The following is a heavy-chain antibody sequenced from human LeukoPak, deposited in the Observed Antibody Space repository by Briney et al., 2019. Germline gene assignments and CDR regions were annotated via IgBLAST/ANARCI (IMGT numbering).Heavy chain of an antibody. CDR1: GYTFTSYD. D-gene: IGHD3-3*01. CDR3: ARHNYNFWSGYLNWFDP. V-gene: IGHV1-8*03. J-gene: IGHJ5*02. Sequence: ASVKVSCKASGYTFTSYDINWVRQATGQWLEWMGWMNPNSGNTGYAQKFQGRVTINRNTSISTAYMELSSLRSEDTAVYYCARHNYNFWSGYLNWFDPWGQGTLVTVSS. CDR2: MNPNSGNT.